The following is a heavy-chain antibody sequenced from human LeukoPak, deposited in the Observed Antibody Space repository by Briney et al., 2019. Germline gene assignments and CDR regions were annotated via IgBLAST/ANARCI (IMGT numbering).Heavy chain of an antibody. J-gene: IGHJ4*02. CDR1: GGSFSGYY. CDR2: INHSGST. D-gene: IGHD5-18*01. Sequence: PSETLSLTCAVYGGSFSGYYWSWIRQPPGKGLEWIGEINHSGSTNYNPSLKSRVTISVDTSKNQFSLKLSSVTAADTAVYYCARVTKRRYSYGPHFDYWGQGTLVTVSS. V-gene: IGHV4-34*01. CDR3: ARVTKRRYSYGPHFDY.